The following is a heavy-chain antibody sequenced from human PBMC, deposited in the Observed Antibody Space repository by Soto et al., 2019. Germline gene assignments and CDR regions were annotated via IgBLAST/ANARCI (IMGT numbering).Heavy chain of an antibody. CDR2: ISPDGGWT. V-gene: IGHV1-46*01. CDR3: AREGAAAAKMFDF. Sequence: QVQLVQSGTEVKEPGASVKVSCKTSGYTLADYYMHWVRQAPGQGLEWMGLISPDGGWTPRAQKVQDGGTVTRDKAAGKVYMEMGNPGTEDAAVYYCAREGAAAAKMFDFWGLGTLVSVSP. J-gene: IGHJ4*02. D-gene: IGHD6-25*01. CDR1: GYTLADYY.